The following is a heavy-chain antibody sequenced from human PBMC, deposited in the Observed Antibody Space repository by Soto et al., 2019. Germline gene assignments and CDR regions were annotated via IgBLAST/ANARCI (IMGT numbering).Heavy chain of an antibody. V-gene: IGHV5-51*01. CDR2: IYPGDSDT. J-gene: IGHJ6*02. CDR1: GYSFTSYW. Sequence: GESLKISCKGSGYSFTSYWIGWVRQMPGKGLEWMGIIYPGDSDTRYSPSFQGQVTISADKSISTAYLQWSGLKASDTAMYYCARRGYCSGGSCYEDYYGMDAWGQGTTVTVSS. CDR3: ARRGYCSGGSCYEDYYGMDA. D-gene: IGHD2-15*01.